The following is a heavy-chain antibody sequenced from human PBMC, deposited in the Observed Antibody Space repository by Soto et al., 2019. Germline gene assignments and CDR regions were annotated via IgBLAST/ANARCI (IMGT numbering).Heavy chain of an antibody. D-gene: IGHD6-19*01. CDR3: AKGRRQWLVTSDFNY. CDR2: VSHDGRKT. J-gene: IGHJ4*02. V-gene: IGHV3-30*18. Sequence: VQLVESGGGVVQPGRSLRLSCAAAGFTFSDYAMHWVRQAPGKGLEWVAVVSHDGRKTHYADSVKVRFTNSRDSSKNTVSLEMTSLIAEDTAVYYCAKGRRQWLVTSDFNYWGQGALVTVSS. CDR1: GFTFSDYA.